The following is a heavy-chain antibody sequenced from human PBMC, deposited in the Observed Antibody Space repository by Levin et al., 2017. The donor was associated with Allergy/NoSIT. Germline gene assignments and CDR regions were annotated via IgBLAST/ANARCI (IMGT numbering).Heavy chain of an antibody. J-gene: IGHJ3*01. CDR1: GFTFSNYW. CDR2: INQDGSEK. V-gene: IGHV3-7*01. Sequence: GGSLRLSCASSGFTFSNYWMSWVRQAPGKGLEWVANINQDGSEKYYVDSVKGRFTISRDNAKNSLYLQMNSLRAEDTAVYYCARDSDGFDGWGQGTMVIVSS. CDR3: ARDSDGFDG.